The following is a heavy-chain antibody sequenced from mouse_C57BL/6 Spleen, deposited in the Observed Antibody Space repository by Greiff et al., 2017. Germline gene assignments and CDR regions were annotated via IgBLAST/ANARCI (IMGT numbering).Heavy chain of an antibody. J-gene: IGHJ3*01. CDR1: GYTFTDYE. CDR3: TRPLSHTAWFAY. Sequence: QVQLQQSGAELVRPGASVTLSCKASGYTFTDYEMHWVKQTPVHGLEWIGAIDPETGGTAYNQKFKGKAILTADKSSSTAYMELRSLTSEDSAVYYCTRPLSHTAWFAYWGQGTLVTVSA. CDR2: IDPETGGT. V-gene: IGHV1-15*01. D-gene: IGHD6-1*01.